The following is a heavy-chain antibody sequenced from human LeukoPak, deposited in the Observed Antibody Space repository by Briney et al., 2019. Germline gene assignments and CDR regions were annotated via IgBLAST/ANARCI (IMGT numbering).Heavy chain of an antibody. D-gene: IGHD6-6*01. J-gene: IGHJ4*02. CDR3: AKDDSSSSGEYYFDY. CDR2: IGGSGTRT. Sequence: GGSLRLSCSASGFTFTTYGMNWVRQAPGKGLEWVSGIGGSGTRTYYADSVKGRFTISRDNSKNTLYLQMNSLRDEDTAVYYCAKDDSSSSGEYYFDYWGQGTLVTVSS. V-gene: IGHV3-23*01. CDR1: GFTFTTYG.